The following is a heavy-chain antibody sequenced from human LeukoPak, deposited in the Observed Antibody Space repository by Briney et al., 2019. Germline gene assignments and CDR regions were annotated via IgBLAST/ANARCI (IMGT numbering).Heavy chain of an antibody. Sequence: ASVKVSCKASGYTFTNYVMHWVREAPGQRLGWMGWINAGNGNTKYSQKFQGRVTFTRDTSASTAYMELSSLRSEDTAVYYCAREPAPDYFDYWGQGTLVTVSS. CDR1: GYTFTNYV. J-gene: IGHJ4*02. CDR3: AREPAPDYFDY. CDR2: INAGNGNT. V-gene: IGHV1-3*01.